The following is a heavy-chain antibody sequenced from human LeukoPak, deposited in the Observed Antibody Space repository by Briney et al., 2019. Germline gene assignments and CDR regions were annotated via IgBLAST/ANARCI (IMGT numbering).Heavy chain of an antibody. CDR2: INWNSGSI. Sequence: RSGGSLRLSCAASGFTFDDYAMHWVRQAPGKGLEWVSGINWNSGSIGYADSVKGRFTISRDNAKNSLYLQMNSLRAEDTALYYCAKSSSYSGYKGDFDYWGQGTLVTVSS. J-gene: IGHJ4*02. D-gene: IGHD5-12*01. V-gene: IGHV3-9*01. CDR1: GFTFDDYA. CDR3: AKSSSYSGYKGDFDY.